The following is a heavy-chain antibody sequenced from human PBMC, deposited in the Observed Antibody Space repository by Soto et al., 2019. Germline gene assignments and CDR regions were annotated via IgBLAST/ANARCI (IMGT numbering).Heavy chain of an antibody. CDR3: AAGFNEYYGSGSYYQTNWFDP. J-gene: IGHJ5*02. V-gene: IGHV1-3*01. Sequence: ASVKVSCKASGYTFTGYYMHWVRQAPGQGLEWMGWINAGNGDTNYSQKFQGRVTITRDTSASTAYMELSSLRSEDTAVYYCAAGFNEYYGSGSYYQTNWFDPWGQGTLVTVSS. CDR2: INAGNGDT. CDR1: GYTFTGYY. D-gene: IGHD3-10*01.